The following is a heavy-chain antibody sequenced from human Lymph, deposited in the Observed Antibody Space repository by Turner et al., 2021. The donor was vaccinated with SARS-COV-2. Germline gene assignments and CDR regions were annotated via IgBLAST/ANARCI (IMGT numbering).Heavy chain of an antibody. V-gene: IGHV4-59*01. Sequence: QVQLQESGPRLVKPLETLSLTCTVSGGSMNSNYWSWIRQPTGKRLEWSGYIYYRGSTNYNPSLESRVTISVDTSRNQFSLNLTSVTDADTAIYYCARETVNNWVDPWGQGTLVTVSS. J-gene: IGHJ5*02. CDR1: GGSMNSNY. D-gene: IGHD2-21*02. CDR2: IYYRGST. CDR3: ARETVNNWVDP.